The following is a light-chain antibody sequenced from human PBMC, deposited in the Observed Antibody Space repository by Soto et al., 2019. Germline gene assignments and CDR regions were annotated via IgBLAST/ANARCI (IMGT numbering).Light chain of an antibody. J-gene: IGKJ4*01. Sequence: AIRMTQSPSSFSASTGDRVTITCRASQGISSYLAWYQQKPGKAPKLLIYAASTLQSGVPSRFSGSGSGTDFTLTISCLRSEDVATYYCQQYYSYPLTFGGGTKVDIK. CDR3: QQYYSYPLT. CDR2: AAS. V-gene: IGKV1-8*01. CDR1: QGISSY.